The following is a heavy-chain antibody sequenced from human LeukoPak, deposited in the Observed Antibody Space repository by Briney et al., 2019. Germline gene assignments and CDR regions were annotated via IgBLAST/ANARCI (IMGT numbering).Heavy chain of an antibody. CDR1: GFTFSSYG. CDR3: AKDQVLGVYYESSGSNFDY. D-gene: IGHD3-22*01. V-gene: IGHV3-30*18. CDR2: ISYDGSQK. Sequence: GGSLRLSCAASGFTFSSYGMHWVRQAPGKGLEWVALISYDGSQKYHADSVKGRFTISRDNSKNTLYLQMNSLRAEDTAVYYCAKDQVLGVYYESSGSNFDYWGQGALVTVSS. J-gene: IGHJ4*02.